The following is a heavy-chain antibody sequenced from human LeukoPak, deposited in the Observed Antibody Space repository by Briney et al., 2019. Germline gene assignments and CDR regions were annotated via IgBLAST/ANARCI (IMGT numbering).Heavy chain of an antibody. CDR1: GFTFSSYS. CDR3: AKDSFYCSGGSCYLFDY. J-gene: IGHJ4*02. D-gene: IGHD2-15*01. CDR2: ISSSSYI. V-gene: IGHV3-21*01. Sequence: GGSLRLSCAASGFTFSSYSMNWVRQAPGKGLEWVSSISSSSYIYYADSVKGRFTISRDNAKNSLYLQMNSLRAEDTAVYYCAKDSFYCSGGSCYLFDYWGQGTLVTVSS.